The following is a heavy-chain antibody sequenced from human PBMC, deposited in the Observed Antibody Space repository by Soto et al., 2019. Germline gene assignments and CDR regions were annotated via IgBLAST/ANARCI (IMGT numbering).Heavy chain of an antibody. CDR3: ARDIRDGYNYYYYYGMDV. J-gene: IGHJ6*02. Sequence: QVQLVESGGGVVQPGRSLRLSCAASGFTFSSYAMHWVRQAPGKGLEWVAVISYDGSNKYYADSVKGRFTISRDNSKNTRYLQMNSLRAEDTAVYYCARDIRDGYNYYYYYGMDVWGQGTTVTVSS. CDR2: ISYDGSNK. CDR1: GFTFSSYA. D-gene: IGHD5-12*01. V-gene: IGHV3-30-3*01.